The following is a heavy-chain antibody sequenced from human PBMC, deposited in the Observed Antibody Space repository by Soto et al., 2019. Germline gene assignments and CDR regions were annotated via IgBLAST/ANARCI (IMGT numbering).Heavy chain of an antibody. CDR2: ISGSGGST. D-gene: IGHD5-12*01. Sequence: GGSLRLSCAASGFTFSSYAMSWVRQAPGKGLEWVSAISGSGGSTYYADSVKGRFTVSRDNSRNTLYLQMNSLRAEDTAVYYCAKGWRDGYLLQAFDIWGQGTMVTVSS. CDR3: AKGWRDGYLLQAFDI. CDR1: GFTFSSYA. V-gene: IGHV3-23*01. J-gene: IGHJ3*02.